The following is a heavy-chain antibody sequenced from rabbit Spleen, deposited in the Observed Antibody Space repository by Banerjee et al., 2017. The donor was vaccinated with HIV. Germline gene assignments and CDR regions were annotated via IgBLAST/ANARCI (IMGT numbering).Heavy chain of an antibody. CDR1: GFSFNSGYD. CDR3: ARDSGTSFASYGMDL. D-gene: IGHD8-1*01. V-gene: IGHV1S40*01. J-gene: IGHJ6*01. Sequence: QSLEESWGGLVKPGASLTLPCKASGFSFNSGYDMCWVRHPPGKGLEWIACSYAGSSGSTYSAIWAKGRFTISKTSSTTVTLQMTSLTAADTATYFCARDSGTSFASYGMDLWGQGTLVTVS. CDR2: SYAGSSGST.